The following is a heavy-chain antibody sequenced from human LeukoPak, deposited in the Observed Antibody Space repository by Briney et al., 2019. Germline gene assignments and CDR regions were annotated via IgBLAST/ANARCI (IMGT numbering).Heavy chain of an antibody. V-gene: IGHV1-8*02. CDR1: GYTFTSYY. CDR2: MNPNSGYT. CDR3: ARGGSSYNVEHEEFDY. J-gene: IGHJ4*02. D-gene: IGHD3-22*01. Sequence: ASVKVSCKASGYTFTSYYMHWVRQAPGQGLEWMGWMNPNSGYTGYEQKFQGRVTMTRDTSTSTAYMELSSLRSEDTAVYYCARGGSSYNVEHEEFDYWGQGTVVTVSS.